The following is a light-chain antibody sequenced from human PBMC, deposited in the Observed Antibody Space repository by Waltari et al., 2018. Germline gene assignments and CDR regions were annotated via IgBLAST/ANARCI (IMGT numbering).Light chain of an antibody. CDR3: AVRDDSLNGHI. CDR2: KSF. V-gene: IGLV1-44*01. CDR1: SSNIGSNP. Sequence: QSILTQPPSASGPPGQRVTFSCSGNSSNIGSNPVNWYQHLPGTAPNLLIYKSFQRHSGVPDRFSGAKSGTSASLAISGLQSEDEADYYCAVRDDSLNGHIFGTGTKVTVL. J-gene: IGLJ1*01.